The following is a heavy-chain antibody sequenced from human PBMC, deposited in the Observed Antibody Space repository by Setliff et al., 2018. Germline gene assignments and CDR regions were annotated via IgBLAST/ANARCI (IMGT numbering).Heavy chain of an antibody. J-gene: IGHJ4*02. CDR3: AREGDTSGYYYGGGFDY. CDR1: GASISGYY. D-gene: IGHD3-22*01. CDR2: LYYGGST. V-gene: IGHV4-59*01. Sequence: SSETLSLTCSVSGASISGYYWSWIRQSPAKGLEWIGSLYYGGSTSYNPSLKSRVTMSVDTSKGQFSLKLSSVTAADTALYYCAREGDTSGYYYGGGFDYWGQGIPVTVSS.